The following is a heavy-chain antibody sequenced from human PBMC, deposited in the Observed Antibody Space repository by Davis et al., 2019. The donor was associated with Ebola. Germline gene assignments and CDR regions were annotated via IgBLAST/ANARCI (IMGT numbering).Heavy chain of an antibody. D-gene: IGHD4-17*01. J-gene: IGHJ5*02. V-gene: IGHV3-23*01. CDR3: AKGDGDYVYWFDP. CDR2: ISGSGGST. Sequence: GESLKISCAASGFTFSSYAMSWVRQAPGKGLEWVSAISGSGGSTYYADSVKGRFTISRDNSKNTLYLQMNSLRAEDTAVYYCAKGDGDYVYWFDPWGQGTLVTVSS. CDR1: GFTFSSYA.